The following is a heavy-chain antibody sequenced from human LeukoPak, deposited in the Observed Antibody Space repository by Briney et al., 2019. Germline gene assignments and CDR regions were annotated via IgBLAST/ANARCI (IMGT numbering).Heavy chain of an antibody. D-gene: IGHD3-16*01. CDR3: AKAQGSAYTWFDY. Sequence: PGGSLRLSCAASGFTFSNYWMHWVRQAPGKGLEWVAVISYDGSNKYYADSVKGRFTISRDNSKNTLYLQMNSLRAEDTAVYYCAKAQGSAYTWFDYWGQGTLVTVSS. CDR1: GFTFSNYW. V-gene: IGHV3-30*18. CDR2: ISYDGSNK. J-gene: IGHJ4*02.